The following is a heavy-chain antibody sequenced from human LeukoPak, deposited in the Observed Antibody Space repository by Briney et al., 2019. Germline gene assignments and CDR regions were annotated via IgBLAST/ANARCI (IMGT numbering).Heavy chain of an antibody. J-gene: IGHJ4*02. CDR2: ISSSSSTI. CDR1: GFTFSSYS. D-gene: IGHD3-22*01. V-gene: IGHV3-48*04. Sequence: GGSLRLSCAASGFTFSSYSMNWVRQAPGKGLEWVSYISSSSSTIYYADSVKGRFTISRDNAKNSLYLQMNSLRAEDTAVYYCARDGPNYYDSKWGGDYFDYWGQGTLVTVSS. CDR3: ARDGPNYYDSKWGGDYFDY.